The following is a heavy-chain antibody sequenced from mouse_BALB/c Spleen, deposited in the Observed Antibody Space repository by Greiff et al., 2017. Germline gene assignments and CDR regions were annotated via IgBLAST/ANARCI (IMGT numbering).Heavy chain of an antibody. J-gene: IGHJ4*01. CDR2: ISYDGSN. V-gene: IGHV3-6*02. CDR3: ARERDYLYAMDY. CDR1: GYSITSGYY. D-gene: IGHD2-4*01. Sequence: VQLKESGPGLVKPSQSLSLTCSVTGYSITSGYYWNWIRQFPGNKLEWMGYISYDGSNNYNPSLKNRISITRDTSKNQFFLKLNSVTTEDTATYYCARERDYLYAMDYWGQGTSVTVSS.